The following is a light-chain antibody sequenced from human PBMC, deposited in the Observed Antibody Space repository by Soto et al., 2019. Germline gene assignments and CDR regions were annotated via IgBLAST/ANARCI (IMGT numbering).Light chain of an antibody. V-gene: IGLV2-11*01. CDR1: SSDVGGYNY. CDR2: DGS. Sequence: QSVLTQPRSVSGSPGQSVTISCTGTSSDVGGYNYVSWYQQHPGKAPKLMIYDGSKRPSGVPDRFSGSKSGNTASLTISGLQAEDEADYYCCSYAGSYYVFGTGTKLTVL. CDR3: CSYAGSYYV. J-gene: IGLJ1*01.